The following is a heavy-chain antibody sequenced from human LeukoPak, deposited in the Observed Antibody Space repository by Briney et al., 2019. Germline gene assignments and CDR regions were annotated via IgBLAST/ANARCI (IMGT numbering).Heavy chain of an antibody. CDR2: IYPGDSDT. Sequence: PGASLQISCKGSGSSFTSYWIGWVRQLPGKGLEWMGIIYPGDSDTRYSPSFQGQVTISADKSISTAYLQWSSLKASDTAMYYCARHSSGWYSHFDYWGQGTLVTVSS. CDR3: ARHSSGWYSHFDY. J-gene: IGHJ4*02. CDR1: GSSFTSYW. D-gene: IGHD6-19*01. V-gene: IGHV5-51*01.